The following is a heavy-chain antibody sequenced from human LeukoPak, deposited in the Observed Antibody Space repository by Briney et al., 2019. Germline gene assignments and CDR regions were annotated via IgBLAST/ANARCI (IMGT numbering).Heavy chain of an antibody. CDR3: ARDYYETSDYSFDY. CDR2: IWYDGSNK. D-gene: IGHD3-22*01. V-gene: IGHV3-30*19. J-gene: IGHJ4*02. Sequence: PGGSLRLSCAASGFTFSNYGMHWVRQAPGKGLEWVALIWYDGSNKYYADSVKGRFTISRDNSKNTLYLQMDSLRAEDTAVYYCARDYYETSDYSFDYWGQGTLVTVSS. CDR1: GFTFSNYG.